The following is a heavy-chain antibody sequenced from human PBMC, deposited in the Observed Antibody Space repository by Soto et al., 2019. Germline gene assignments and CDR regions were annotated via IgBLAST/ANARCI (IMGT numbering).Heavy chain of an antibody. CDR2: INPNSGGT. CDR3: AREEIKEDSPYYDSSCYYPNWFDP. Sequence: ASVKVSCKASGYTFTGYYMHWVRQAPGQGLEWMGWINPNSGGTNYAQKFQGWVTMTRDTSISTTYMELSRLGSDDTAVYYCAREEIKEDSPYYDSSCYYPNWFDPWGQGTLVTVSS. J-gene: IGHJ5*02. D-gene: IGHD3-22*01. CDR1: GYTFTGYY. V-gene: IGHV1-2*04.